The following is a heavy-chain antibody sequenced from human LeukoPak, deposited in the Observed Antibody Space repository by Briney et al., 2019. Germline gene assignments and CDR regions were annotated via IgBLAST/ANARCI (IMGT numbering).Heavy chain of an antibody. V-gene: IGHV3-23*01. CDR1: GFTFSNYA. CDR2: VCSRGRST. J-gene: IGHJ5*02. CDR3: AKDPDFYGSSGYPSGAFDP. Sequence: PGGSLRLSCTASGFTFSNYAMNWVRQTPGKGLEWVSAVCSRGRSTYYADSVKGRFTISRDNSKNTLYLQMNSLRAEDTAVYFCAKDPDFYGSSGYPSGAFDPWGQGTLVTVSS. D-gene: IGHD3-22*01.